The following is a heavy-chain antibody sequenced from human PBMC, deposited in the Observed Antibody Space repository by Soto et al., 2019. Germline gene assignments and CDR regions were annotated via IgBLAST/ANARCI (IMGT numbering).Heavy chain of an antibody. CDR3: ARAGGLGAVAVEY. CDR1: GGSISSGGYS. J-gene: IGHJ4*02. CDR2: IYHSGST. V-gene: IGHV4-30-2*01. Sequence: QLQLQESGSGLVKPSQTLSLTCAVSGGSISSGGYSWSWIRQPPGKGLEWIGYIYHSGSTYYNPSLKSRVTISVDRSKNQFSLKLSSVTAADTAVYYCARAGGLGAVAVEYCGQGTLVTVSS. D-gene: IGHD6-19*01.